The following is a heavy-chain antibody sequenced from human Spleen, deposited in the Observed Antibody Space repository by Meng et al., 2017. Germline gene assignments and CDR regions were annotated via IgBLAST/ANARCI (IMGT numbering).Heavy chain of an antibody. D-gene: IGHD1-26*01. CDR1: GGTFSTYA. V-gene: IGHV1-69*13. CDR2: IIPIFGTP. J-gene: IGHJ6*02. CDR3: AFVPLSGSYLRGYYGMDV. Sequence: SVKVSCKASGGTFSTYAISWVRQAPGQGLEWMGGIIPIFGTPHYARKFQGRVTITADESTSTAYMELSSLRSDDTAVYYCAFVPLSGSYLRGYYGMDVWGQGTTVTVSS.